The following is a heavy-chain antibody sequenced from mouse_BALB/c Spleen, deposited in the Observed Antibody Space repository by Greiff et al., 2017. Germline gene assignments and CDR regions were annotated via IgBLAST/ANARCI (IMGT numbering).Heavy chain of an antibody. V-gene: IGHV1-69*02. D-gene: IGHD3-3*01. CDR1: GYTFTSYW. J-gene: IGHJ3*01. CDR2: IYPSDSYT. CDR3: TGQGRGFAY. Sequence: QVQLQQPGAELVRPGASVKLSCKASGYTFTSYWINWVKQRPGQGLEWIGNIYPSDSYTNYNQKFKDKATLTVDNSSSTAYMQLSSPTSEDSAVYYCTGQGRGFAYWGQGTLVTVSA.